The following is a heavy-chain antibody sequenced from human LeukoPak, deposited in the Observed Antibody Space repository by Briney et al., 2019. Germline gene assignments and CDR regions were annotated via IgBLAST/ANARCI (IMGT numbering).Heavy chain of an antibody. Sequence: GGSLRLSCAASGFMFSSYEMNWVRQAPGKGLEWVSYIRSRGGTIYYADSVKGRFTISRDNAKNSLYLQMNSLRAEDTAVYYCARDYGGSSPFDYWGQGTLVTVSS. CDR1: GFMFSSYE. CDR2: IRSRGGTI. CDR3: ARDYGGSSPFDY. D-gene: IGHD4-23*01. J-gene: IGHJ4*02. V-gene: IGHV3-48*03.